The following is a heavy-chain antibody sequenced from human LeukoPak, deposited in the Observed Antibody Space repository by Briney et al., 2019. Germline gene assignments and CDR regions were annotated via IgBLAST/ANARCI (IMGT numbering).Heavy chain of an antibody. CDR3: ARDWYYYDSSGYYPFDY. J-gene: IGHJ4*02. D-gene: IGHD3-22*01. CDR1: GGSISSGSYY. CDR2: IYTSGST. Sequence: SETLSLTCTVSGGSISSGSYYWSWIRQPAGKGLEWIGRIYTSGSTNYNPSLKSRVTISVDTSKNQFSLKLSSVTAADTAVYYCARDWYYYDSSGYYPFDYWGQGTLVTVSS. V-gene: IGHV4-61*02.